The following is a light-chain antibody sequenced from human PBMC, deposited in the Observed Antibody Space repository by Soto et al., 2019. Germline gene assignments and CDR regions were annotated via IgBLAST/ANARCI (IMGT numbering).Light chain of an antibody. CDR3: QQRSNWPLT. CDR2: DAS. CDR1: QSVSSY. V-gene: IGKV3-11*01. J-gene: IGKJ4*01. Sequence: EIVLTQSPDTLSLSPGERATLSCRASQSVSSYLAWYQQKPGQAPRLLIYDASNRATGIPARFSGSGSGTDFTLTIGSLEPEDFAVYYCQQRSNWPLTFGGGTKVEIK.